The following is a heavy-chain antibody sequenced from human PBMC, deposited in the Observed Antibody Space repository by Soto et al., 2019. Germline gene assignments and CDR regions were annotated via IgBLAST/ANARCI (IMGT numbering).Heavy chain of an antibody. CDR3: ARSSALTISGVGGMDV. Sequence: QIHLIQSGAEVKKPGASVRVSCKASGYSFTGYYIHWWRQAPGQGLEWMGWINPNSGGANYAQKFQGRVTMTRDTSTTTAYMELSRLRSNDTAVFYCARSSALTISGVGGMDVWGQGATVTVSS. J-gene: IGHJ6*02. CDR1: GYSFTGYY. D-gene: IGHD3-3*01. CDR2: INPNSGGA. V-gene: IGHV1-2*02.